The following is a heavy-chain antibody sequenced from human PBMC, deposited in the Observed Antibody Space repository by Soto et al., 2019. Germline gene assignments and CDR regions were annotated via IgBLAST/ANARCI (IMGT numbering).Heavy chain of an antibody. CDR3: VRGWTTIRPQTFDY. CDR2: IWYDGSNK. Sequence: HPGGSLRLSCAASGFTFSSYGMHWVRQAPGKGLEWVAVIWYDGSNKYYADSVKGRFTISRDNSKNTLYLQMNSLRAEDTAVYHCVRGWTTIRPQTFDYWGQGTLVTVSS. J-gene: IGHJ4*02. CDR1: GFTFSSYG. D-gene: IGHD2-15*01. V-gene: IGHV3-33*01.